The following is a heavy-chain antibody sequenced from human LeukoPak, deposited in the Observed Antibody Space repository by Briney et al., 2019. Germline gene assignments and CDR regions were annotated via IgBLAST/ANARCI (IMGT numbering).Heavy chain of an antibody. D-gene: IGHD1-20*01. J-gene: IGHJ6*03. Sequence: KPGGSLRLSCAASGFTFSNAWMSWVRQAPGKGLEWVGRIKSKTDGGTTDYAAPVKGRFTISRDDSKNTLYLQMNSLKTEDTAVYYCTTDLYNWNRKYYYYYYMDVWGKGTTVTVSS. CDR2: IKSKTDGGTT. V-gene: IGHV3-15*01. CDR1: GFTFSNAW. CDR3: TTDLYNWNRKYYYYYYMDV.